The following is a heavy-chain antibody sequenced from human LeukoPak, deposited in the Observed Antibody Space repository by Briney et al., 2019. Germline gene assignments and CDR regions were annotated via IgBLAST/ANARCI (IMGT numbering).Heavy chain of an antibody. D-gene: IGHD1-26*01. V-gene: IGHV3-74*01. CDR2: INNAGSST. CDR1: GLGFSDYW. Sequence: GGSLRLSCAASGLGFSDYWMHWVRQAPGKGLVWVSRINNAGSSTSCADSVKGRFTISRDNAKHTLYLQMSSLRAEDTAVYYCARGPAANSGSYYVGDNWGQGSLVIVSS. CDR3: ARGPAANSGSYYVGDN. J-gene: IGHJ4*02.